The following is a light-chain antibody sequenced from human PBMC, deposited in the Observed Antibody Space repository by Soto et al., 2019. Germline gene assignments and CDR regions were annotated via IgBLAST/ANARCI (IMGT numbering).Light chain of an antibody. CDR3: QVWEIMTDNYV. CDR2: YDS. Sequence: SYELTQPPSVSVAPEKTTTITCGGNNIGDKRVHGYRQKSGQAPVLLISYDSDRPSGIPERFSGSNSGNTATLTISRVEAGDEADYYCQVWEIMTDNYVFGGGTKLTVL. V-gene: IGLV3-21*01. CDR1: NIGDKR. J-gene: IGLJ1*01.